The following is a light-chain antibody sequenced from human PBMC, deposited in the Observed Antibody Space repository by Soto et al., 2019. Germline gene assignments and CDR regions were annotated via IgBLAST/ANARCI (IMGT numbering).Light chain of an antibody. V-gene: IGKV1-27*01. CDR3: QQYNNWPLGT. Sequence: GDRVTITCRASQGVSSYLAWYQQKPGKVPKLLIYAAATLHSGVPSRFSGSGSGTDFILTISSLQSEDFGFYYCQQYNNWPLGTFGQGTRVEI. CDR2: AAA. CDR1: QGVSSY. J-gene: IGKJ1*01.